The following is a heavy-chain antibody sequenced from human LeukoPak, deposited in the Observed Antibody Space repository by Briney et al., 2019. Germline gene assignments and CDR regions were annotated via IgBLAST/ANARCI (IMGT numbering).Heavy chain of an antibody. CDR1: GFTFSSYA. Sequence: PGGSLRLSCAASGFTFSSYAMTWVRQAPGRGLEWVSSIVGSGGGTYYADSVKGRFTISRDNSKNTLYLQMGSLRAEDTAVYYCAKEHMAAAVYYFDYWGQGTLVTVSS. CDR2: IVGSGGGT. D-gene: IGHD6-13*01. CDR3: AKEHMAAAVYYFDY. V-gene: IGHV3-23*01. J-gene: IGHJ4*02.